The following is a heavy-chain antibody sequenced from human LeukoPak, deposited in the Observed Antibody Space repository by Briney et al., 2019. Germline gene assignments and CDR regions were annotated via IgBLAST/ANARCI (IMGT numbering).Heavy chain of an antibody. J-gene: IGHJ6*02. V-gene: IGHV3-30*18. CDR1: GFTFSSYG. Sequence: PGRSLRLSCAASGFTFSSYGMHWVRQAPGKGLEWVTVISYDGNNKYYADSVKGRFTISRDNSKNTLYLQMNSLRAEDTAVYYSANDRNWGSYYYYGMDVWGQGTTVTVSS. CDR2: ISYDGNNK. D-gene: IGHD7-27*01. CDR3: ANDRNWGSYYYYGMDV.